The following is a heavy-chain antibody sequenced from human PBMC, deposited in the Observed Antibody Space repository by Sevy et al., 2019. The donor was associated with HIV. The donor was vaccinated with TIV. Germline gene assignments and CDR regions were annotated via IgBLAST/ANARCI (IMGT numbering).Heavy chain of an antibody. Sequence: GGSLRLSCAASGFTFSSYAMSWVRQAPGKGLEWVSAISGSGGSTYYADSVKGRFTISRDNSKNTLYLQMNSLRAEDTAVYYCAKGRITIFGVVPYYHYAMDVWGQGTTVTVSS. CDR2: ISGSGGST. J-gene: IGHJ6*02. CDR1: GFTFSSYA. V-gene: IGHV3-23*01. D-gene: IGHD3-3*01. CDR3: AKGRITIFGVVPYYHYAMDV.